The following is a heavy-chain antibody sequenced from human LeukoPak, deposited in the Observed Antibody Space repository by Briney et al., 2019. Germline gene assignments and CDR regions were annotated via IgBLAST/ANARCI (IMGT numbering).Heavy chain of an antibody. CDR2: IIPILGIA. CDR3: ARDGDYGDRFDY. D-gene: IGHD4-17*01. Sequence: SVKVSCKASGGTFSSYAISWVRQAPGQGLEWMGRIIPILGIANYAQKFQGRVTITADESTSTAYMELSSLRSEDTAVYYCARDGDYGDRFDYWGQGTLVTVSS. V-gene: IGHV1-69*04. J-gene: IGHJ4*02. CDR1: GGTFSSYA.